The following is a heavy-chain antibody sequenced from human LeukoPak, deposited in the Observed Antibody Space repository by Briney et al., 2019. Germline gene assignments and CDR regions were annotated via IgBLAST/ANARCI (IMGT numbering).Heavy chain of an antibody. D-gene: IGHD2-2*01. CDR1: GGSISSSNW. CDR3: ARLTVPLRFDP. J-gene: IGHJ5*02. V-gene: IGHV4-4*02. Sequence: PSETLSLTCAVSGGSISSSNWWSWVRPPPGKGLEWIGEIYHSGSTNYNPSLKSRVTISVDKSKNQFSLKLNSVSAADTAVYYCARLTVPLRFDPWGQGTLVTVSS. CDR2: IYHSGST.